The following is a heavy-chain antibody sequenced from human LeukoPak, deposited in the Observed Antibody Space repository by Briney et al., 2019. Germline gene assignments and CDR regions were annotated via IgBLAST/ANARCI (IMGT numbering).Heavy chain of an antibody. CDR3: ATGKVGPYYYYMDV. CDR2: IGSSGTTT. D-gene: IGHD1-26*01. J-gene: IGHJ6*03. Sequence: GGSLRLSCAVSGFPFSFYEMNWVRQAPGKGLEWVSNIGSSGTTTYYADSVKGRFSISRDNAKNSLHLQMNTVRADDTAVYYCATGKVGPYYYYMDVWGKGTTVTVSS. CDR1: GFPFSFYE. V-gene: IGHV3-48*03.